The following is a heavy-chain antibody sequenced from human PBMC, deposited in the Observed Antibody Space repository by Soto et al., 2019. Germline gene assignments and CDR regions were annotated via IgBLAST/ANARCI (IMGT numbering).Heavy chain of an antibody. CDR3: AKRPLGGYYFDY. CDR1: GFTFCSYV. CDR2: ISHDGNNK. J-gene: IGHJ4*02. D-gene: IGHD3-22*01. V-gene: IGHV3-30*18. Sequence: GGSLRLSCAASGFTFCSYVMHWVRQTPGKGLEWVAFISHDGNNKYYADSVKGRFTISRDNSENTLYLQMDSLRAEDTAVYYCAKRPLGGYYFDYWGQGTLVTVS.